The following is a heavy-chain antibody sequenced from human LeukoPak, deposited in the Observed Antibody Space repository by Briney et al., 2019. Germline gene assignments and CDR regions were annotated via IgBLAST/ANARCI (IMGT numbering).Heavy chain of an antibody. D-gene: IGHD3-10*01. V-gene: IGHV4-31*03. J-gene: IGHJ4*02. CDR3: ARVSLVRGLFTFDY. CDR2: IYYSGST. CDR1: GGSISSGGYY. Sequence: SETLSLTCTVSGGSISSGGYYWSWIRQHPGKGLEWIGYIYYSGSTYYNPSLKSRVTISVDTSKNQFSLKLSSVTAADTAVYYCARVSLVRGLFTFDYWGQGTLVTVSS.